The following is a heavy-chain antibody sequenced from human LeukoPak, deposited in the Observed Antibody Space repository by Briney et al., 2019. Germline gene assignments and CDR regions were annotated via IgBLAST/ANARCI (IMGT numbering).Heavy chain of an antibody. J-gene: IGHJ4*02. CDR1: GFTFSSYA. V-gene: IGHV3-23*01. Sequence: PGGSLRLSCAASGFTFSSYAMSWVRQVPGKGLEWVSVISGNGGSTHYTDSVKGRFTISRDNSKNTLYLQMNSLRAEDTAVYYCAKEGPRFDYWGQGTLVTVSS. CDR2: ISGNGGST. CDR3: AKEGPRFDY.